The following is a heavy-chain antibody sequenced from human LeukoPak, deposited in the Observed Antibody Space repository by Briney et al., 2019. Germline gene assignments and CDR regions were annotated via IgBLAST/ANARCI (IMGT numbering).Heavy chain of an antibody. J-gene: IGHJ6*02. CDR2: IYYSGTT. CDR3: ARDFAVTTAYYYGVDV. V-gene: IGHV4-59*01. Sequence: SETLSLTCTISGGSISSSYWTWIRQPPGKGLEWIGDIYYSGTTDYNPSLRSRVTISVDTPKNQFSLKLSSVTAADTAVYYCARDFAVTTAYYYGVDVWGQGITVTVSS. D-gene: IGHD4-17*01. CDR1: GGSISSSY.